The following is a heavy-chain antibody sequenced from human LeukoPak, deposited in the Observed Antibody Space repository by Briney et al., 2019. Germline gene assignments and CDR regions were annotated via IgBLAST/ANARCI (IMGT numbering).Heavy chain of an antibody. Sequence: GGSLRLSCAASGFTVSSNYMSWVRQAPGKGLEWVSVIYSGGSTYYADSVKGRFTISRDNSKNTLYLQMNSLRAEDTAVYYCAKDFRVSHNWNEEGYWGQGTLVTVSS. D-gene: IGHD1-20*01. J-gene: IGHJ4*02. CDR2: IYSGGST. V-gene: IGHV3-66*01. CDR1: GFTVSSNY. CDR3: AKDFRVSHNWNEEGY.